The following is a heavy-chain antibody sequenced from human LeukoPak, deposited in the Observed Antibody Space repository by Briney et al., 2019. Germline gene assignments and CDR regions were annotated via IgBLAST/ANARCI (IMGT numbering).Heavy chain of an antibody. CDR3: ARGAYSSGWAYFDH. CDR1: GFTFSNAW. J-gene: IGHJ4*02. D-gene: IGHD6-19*01. CDR2: ISFSVNTK. Sequence: GGSLRLSCAASGFTFSNAWMSWVRQAPGKGLEWVSYISFSVNTKYYGDSVKGRFTISRDNAKNSLYLHMDSLRAEDTAVYYCARGAYSSGWAYFDHWGQGTLVTVSS. V-gene: IGHV3-11*04.